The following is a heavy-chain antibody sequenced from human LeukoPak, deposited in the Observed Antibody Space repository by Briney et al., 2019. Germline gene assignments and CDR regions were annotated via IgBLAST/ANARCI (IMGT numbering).Heavy chain of an antibody. Sequence: GGSLRLSCAASGFTFSSYEMNWVRQAPGKGLEWVSYISSSGSTIYYADSVKSRFTISRDNAKNSLYLQMNSLRAEDTAVYYCARASYSSGWTGGFDPWGQGTLVTVSS. CDR1: GFTFSSYE. CDR3: ARASYSSGWTGGFDP. V-gene: IGHV3-48*03. D-gene: IGHD6-19*01. CDR2: ISSSGSTI. J-gene: IGHJ5*02.